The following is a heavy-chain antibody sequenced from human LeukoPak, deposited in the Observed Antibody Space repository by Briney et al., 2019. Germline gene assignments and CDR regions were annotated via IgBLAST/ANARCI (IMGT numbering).Heavy chain of an antibody. V-gene: IGHV3-23*01. J-gene: IGHJ4*02. CDR3: AGSSFGELLGYFHY. CDR1: GFTFSSYA. CDR2: ISGSGGST. D-gene: IGHD3-10*01. Sequence: GGSLRLSCAASGFTFSSYAMSWVRQAPGKGLEWVSAISGSGGSTYYADSVKGRFTISRDNSKNTLYLQMNSLRAADTAVYYCAGSSFGELLGYFHYWGQGTLVSVST.